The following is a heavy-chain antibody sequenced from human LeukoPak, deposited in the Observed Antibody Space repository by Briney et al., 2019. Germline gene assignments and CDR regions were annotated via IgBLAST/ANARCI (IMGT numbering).Heavy chain of an antibody. J-gene: IGHJ4*02. CDR1: GFTFSTYG. CDR2: IRYVGINK. CDR3: AKARAYYCDA. Sequence: GGSLRLSCAASGFTFSTYGMHWVRQAPGKGLEWVSFIRYVGINKYYADSVKGRFSISRDNSQNTLYLQMNSLRAEDTAMYYCAKARAYYCDAWGQGTLVAVSS. D-gene: IGHD3-22*01. V-gene: IGHV3-30*02.